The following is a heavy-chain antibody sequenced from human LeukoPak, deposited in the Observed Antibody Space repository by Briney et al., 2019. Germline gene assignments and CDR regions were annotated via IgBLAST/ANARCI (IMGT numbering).Heavy chain of an antibody. CDR2: IYHSGST. V-gene: IGHV4-4*02. CDR3: ARSKGIYSSSWYRSEYFQH. D-gene: IGHD6-13*01. Sequence: SETLSLTCAVSGGSISSSNWWSWVRQPPGKGLEWIGEIYHSGSTNYNPSLKSRVTISVDKSKNQFSLKLTSVTAADTAVYYCARSKGIYSSSWYRSEYFQHWGQGTLVTVSS. J-gene: IGHJ1*01. CDR1: GGSISSSNW.